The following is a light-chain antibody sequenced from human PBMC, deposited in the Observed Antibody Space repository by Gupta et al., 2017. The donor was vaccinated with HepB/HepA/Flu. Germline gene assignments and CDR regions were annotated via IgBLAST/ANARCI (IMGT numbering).Light chain of an antibody. CDR1: QDINNY. Sequence: DIQMTQSPSSLSASVGDRVTITCQASQDINNYLNWYQQKPGQDPKLLISDASNWEKGVPSRFSGSGSGTDFTFTSTSRQPEDLAKYYWQHDYNVKTFGQGTKVEIK. V-gene: IGKV1-33*01. J-gene: IGKJ1*01. CDR2: DAS. CDR3: QHDYNVKT.